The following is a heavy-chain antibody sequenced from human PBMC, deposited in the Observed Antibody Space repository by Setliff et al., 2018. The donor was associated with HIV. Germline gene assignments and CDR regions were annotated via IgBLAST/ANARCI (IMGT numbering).Heavy chain of an antibody. V-gene: IGHV4-39*01. D-gene: IGHD3-3*01. J-gene: IGHJ4*02. CDR3: ARHANYDFWSGYWGYYFDY. CDR2: ISSSGNT. Sequence: SETLSLTCTVSGGSISSTSYYWGWIRQPPGTGLEWIGSISSSGNTYYNPSLKSRVTTSVDTPKNQVSLKLSSVTAADTAVYYCARHANYDFWSGYWGYYFDYWGQGTLVTVSS. CDR1: GGSISSTSYY.